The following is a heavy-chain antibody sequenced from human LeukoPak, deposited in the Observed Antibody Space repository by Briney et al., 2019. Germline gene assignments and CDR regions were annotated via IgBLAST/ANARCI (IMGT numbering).Heavy chain of an antibody. J-gene: IGHJ6*02. CDR1: GGSISSYY. Sequence: SETLSLTCTVSGGSISSYYWSWIRQPAGKGLEWIGRIYTSGSTNYNPSLKSRVTMSVDTSKNQFSLKLSSVTAADTAVYHCARESRGVDIVANNGMDVWGQGTTVTVSS. D-gene: IGHD5-12*01. V-gene: IGHV4-4*07. CDR2: IYTSGST. CDR3: ARESRGVDIVANNGMDV.